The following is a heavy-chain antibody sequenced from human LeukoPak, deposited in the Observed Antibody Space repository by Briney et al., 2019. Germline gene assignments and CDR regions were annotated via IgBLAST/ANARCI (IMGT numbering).Heavy chain of an antibody. V-gene: IGHV4-59*08. J-gene: IGHJ6*02. CDR3: ARHPVAGRRVGMDV. CDR2: IYYSGST. D-gene: IGHD6-19*01. CDR1: DGSISSYY. Sequence: PSETLSLTCTVSDGSISSYYWSWIRQPPGKGLEWIGYIYYSGSTNYNPSLKSRVTISVDTSKNQFSLKLSSVTAADTAVYYCARHPVAGRRVGMDVWGQGTTVTVSS.